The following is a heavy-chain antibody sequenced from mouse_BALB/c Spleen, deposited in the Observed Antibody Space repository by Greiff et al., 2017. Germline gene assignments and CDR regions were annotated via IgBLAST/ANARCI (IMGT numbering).Heavy chain of an antibody. CDR2: IWSGGST. Sequence: VQVVESGPGLVQPSQSLSITCTVSGFSLTSYGVHWVRQSPGKGLEWLGVIWSGGSTDYNAAFISRLSISKDNSKSQVFFKMNSLQADDTAIYYCARNHYYGSSRYFDYWGQGTTLTVSS. CDR1: GFSLTSYG. J-gene: IGHJ2*01. D-gene: IGHD1-1*01. V-gene: IGHV2-4-1*01. CDR3: ARNHYYGSSRYFDY.